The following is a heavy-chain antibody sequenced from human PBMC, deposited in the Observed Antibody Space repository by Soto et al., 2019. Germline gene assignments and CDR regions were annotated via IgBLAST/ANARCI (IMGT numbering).Heavy chain of an antibody. CDR3: AKVSSSWYAGFFDL. CDR1: GFTFSSHA. V-gene: IGHV3-23*01. J-gene: IGHJ4*02. Sequence: EVQLLESGGGLVQPGRSLRLSCTASGFTFSSHAMTWVRQAPGKGLEWVSGLGDSGDSIDYADSVKGRFTIYRDNSMNTLSLQMNTLRVEDTAVYYCAKVSSSWYAGFFDLWGQGTLVTVSS. D-gene: IGHD6-13*01. CDR2: LGDSGDSI.